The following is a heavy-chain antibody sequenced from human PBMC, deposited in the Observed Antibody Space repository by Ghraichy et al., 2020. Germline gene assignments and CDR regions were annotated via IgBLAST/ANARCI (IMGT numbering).Heavy chain of an antibody. CDR3: ASSLRFLEWKSNAFDI. J-gene: IGHJ3*02. CDR1: GGSISSSSYY. D-gene: IGHD3-3*01. Sequence: SHTLSLTCTVSGGSISSSSYYWGWIRQPPGKGLEWIGSIYYSGSTYYNPSLKSRVTISVDTSKNQFSLKLSSVTAADTAVYYCASSLRFLEWKSNAFDIWGQGTMVTVSS. CDR2: IYYSGST. V-gene: IGHV4-39*01.